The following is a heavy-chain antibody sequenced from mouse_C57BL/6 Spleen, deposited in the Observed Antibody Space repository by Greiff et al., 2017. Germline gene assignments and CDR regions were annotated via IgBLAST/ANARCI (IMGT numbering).Heavy chain of an antibody. CDR2: VYPYNGGT. V-gene: IGHV1-36*01. D-gene: IGHD1-1*01. CDR3: ARGYYGSSRYFDV. Sequence: VQLQQSGPELVKPGPSVKISCKASGFTFTDYYMHWVKQSHGKSLEWIGLVYPYNGGTSYNQKFKGKATLTVDTSSSTAYMELSSLTSEDSAVYYGARGYYGSSRYFDVWGTGTTVTVSS. J-gene: IGHJ1*03. CDR1: GFTFTDYY.